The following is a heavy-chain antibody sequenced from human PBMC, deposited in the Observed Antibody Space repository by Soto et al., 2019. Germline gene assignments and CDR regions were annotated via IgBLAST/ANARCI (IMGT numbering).Heavy chain of an antibody. CDR3: ARGLTMVRGVPFHFDY. J-gene: IGHJ4*02. V-gene: IGHV1-18*01. CDR1: GYTFTSYG. D-gene: IGHD3-10*01. CDR2: ISAYNGNT. Sequence: GASVKVSCKASGYTFTSYGISWVRQAPGQGLEWMGWISAYNGNTNYAQKLQGRVTMTTDTSTSTAYMELRSLRSDDTAVYYCARGLTMVRGVPFHFDYWGQGTLVTVSS.